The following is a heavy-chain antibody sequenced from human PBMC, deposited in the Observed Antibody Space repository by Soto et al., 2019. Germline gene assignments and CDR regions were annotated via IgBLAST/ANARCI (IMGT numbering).Heavy chain of an antibody. D-gene: IGHD3-3*01. Sequence: QVQLVQSGAEVKKPGASVKVSCKASGYTFTNYDVNWVRQAAGQGLEWMGWMNPNSGNTDYAQKLRDRAAMTRNTSIDTAYMELSSLTSEDTAVYYCASQGGDFWRVGHYYGLGVWGQGTAVTVAS. J-gene: IGHJ6*02. CDR1: GYTFTNYD. CDR2: MNPNSGNT. V-gene: IGHV1-8*01. CDR3: ASQGGDFWRVGHYYGLGV.